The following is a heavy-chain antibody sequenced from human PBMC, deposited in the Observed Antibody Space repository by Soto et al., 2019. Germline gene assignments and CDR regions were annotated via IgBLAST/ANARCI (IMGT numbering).Heavy chain of an antibody. CDR1: GFTFSSYG. CDR3: AKGPAGFGEPGDY. J-gene: IGHJ4*02. CDR2: ISYDGSNK. V-gene: IGHV3-30*18. D-gene: IGHD3-10*01. Sequence: QVQLVESGGGVVQPGRSLRLSCAASGFTFSSYGMHWVRQAPGKGLEWVAVISYDGSNKYYADSVKDRFTISRDNSKNTLYLQMNSLRAEDTAVYYCAKGPAGFGEPGDYWGQGTLVTVSS.